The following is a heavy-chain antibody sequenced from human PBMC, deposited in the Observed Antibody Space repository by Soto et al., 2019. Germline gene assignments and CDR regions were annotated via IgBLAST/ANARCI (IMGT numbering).Heavy chain of an antibody. CDR1: GASISYGGFS. V-gene: IGHV4-30-2*06. J-gene: IGHJ4*02. CDR3: ARGGGYDSFDY. D-gene: IGHD5-12*01. Sequence: SETLSLTCTVSGASISYGGFSWSWIRQSPGKGLEWIGYISHLESTYFHPPFKSRPTMLIDRTRNQFSLKLSSVTAADMAVYYCARGGGYDSFDYWGQGVLVTVSS. CDR2: ISHLEST.